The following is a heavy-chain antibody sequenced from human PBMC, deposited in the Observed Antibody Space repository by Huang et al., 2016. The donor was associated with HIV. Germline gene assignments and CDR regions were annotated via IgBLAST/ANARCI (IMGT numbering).Heavy chain of an antibody. CDR1: GYNFDGYW. J-gene: IGHJ4*02. V-gene: IGHV5-51*01. Sequence: EVHLVQSGAEVKEPGESLKISCQASGYNFDGYWIGWVRQMPGKGLEWMGVSYPGDSDTRYDPSFQGQVTISADQSINTAYLQWSSLKASDTAIYFCARQGLWLPPTDPFDYWGQGTPVTVSA. CDR3: ARQGLWLPPTDPFDY. D-gene: IGHD3-10*01. CDR2: SYPGDSDT.